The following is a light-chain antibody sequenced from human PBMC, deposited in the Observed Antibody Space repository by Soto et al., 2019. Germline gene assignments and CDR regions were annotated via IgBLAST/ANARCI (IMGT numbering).Light chain of an antibody. CDR1: QSVSNNY. CDR2: GAS. V-gene: IGKV3-20*01. CDR3: QQTYSRVRT. J-gene: IGKJ1*01. Sequence: EIVLTQSPGTLSLSPGERATLSCRASQSVSNNYLAWYQQKPGQAPRLLIYGASNRATGIPDRFSGSGSGTDFTLTISSLQPEDSATYYCQQTYSRVRTFGQGTKVDIK.